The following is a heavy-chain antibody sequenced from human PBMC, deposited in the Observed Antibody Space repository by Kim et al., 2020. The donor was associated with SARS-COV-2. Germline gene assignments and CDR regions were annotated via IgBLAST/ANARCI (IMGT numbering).Heavy chain of an antibody. J-gene: IGHJ6*01. CDR3: ARESGGDSNDENYYYYYG. CDR1: GFTFSSYV. CDR2: IWYDGSNK. D-gene: IGHD6-13*01. V-gene: IGHV3-33*01. Sequence: GGSLRLSCAASGFTFSSYVMHWVRQAPGKGLEWVAVIWYDGSNKYYADSVKGRFTISRDNSKNTLYLQMNSLRAEDTAVYYCARESGGDSNDENYYYYYG.